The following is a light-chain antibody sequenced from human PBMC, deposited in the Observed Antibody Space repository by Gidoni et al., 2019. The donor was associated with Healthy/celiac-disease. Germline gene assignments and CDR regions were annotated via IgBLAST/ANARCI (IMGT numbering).Light chain of an antibody. Sequence: QSALTQPPSASGSPGQSVTISCTGTSSDVGGYNYVSWYQHHPGKAPKLMSYEVSKRPSGGPDRFFGSKSGNTASLTVSGLQAEDEADYYCSSYAGSNNLVFGGGTKLTVL. V-gene: IGLV2-8*01. CDR3: SSYAGSNNLV. CDR2: EVS. J-gene: IGLJ2*01. CDR1: SSDVGGYNY.